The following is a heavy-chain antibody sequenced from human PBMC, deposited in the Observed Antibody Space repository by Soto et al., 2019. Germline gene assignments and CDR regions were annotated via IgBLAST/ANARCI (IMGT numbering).Heavy chain of an antibody. CDR3: AREGAGIYYYYGMDV. CDR1: GFTFSSYS. V-gene: IGHV3-48*02. CDR2: ISSSSSTI. Sequence: GGSLRLSCAASGFTFSSYSMNWVRQAPGKGLEWVSYISSSSSTIYYADSVKGRFTISRDNAKNSLYLQMNSLRDEDTAVYYCAREGAGIYYYYGMDVWGQGTTVTVSS. D-gene: IGHD1-26*01. J-gene: IGHJ6*02.